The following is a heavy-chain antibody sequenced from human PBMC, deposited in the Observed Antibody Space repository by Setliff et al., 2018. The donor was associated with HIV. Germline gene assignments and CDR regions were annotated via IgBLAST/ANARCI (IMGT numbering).Heavy chain of an antibody. V-gene: IGHV4-39*07. CDR2: IYYTGST. CDR3: ARRSGYAEDY. Sequence: SETLSLTCAVYGGSIRSSNYYWGWIRQPPGKGLEWIGHIYYTGSTYYNPSLKSRVTISVDTSKNQFSLKLSSVTAADTAVYYCARRSGYAEDYWGQGTLVTVSS. CDR1: GGSIRSSNYY. D-gene: IGHD5-12*01. J-gene: IGHJ4*02.